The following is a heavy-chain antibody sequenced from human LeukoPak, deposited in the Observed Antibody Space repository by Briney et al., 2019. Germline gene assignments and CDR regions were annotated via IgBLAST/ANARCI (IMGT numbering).Heavy chain of an antibody. CDR1: GFTFSSYW. V-gene: IGHV3-7*04. CDR3: AREATGTTTEGAFDI. J-gene: IGHJ3*02. D-gene: IGHD1-1*01. Sequence: GGSLRLSCAASGFTFSSYWMSWVRQAPGKGLEWVANIKQDGREKYYVDSVKGRFTISRDNAKNSLYLQMKSLRAEDTAVYYCAREATGTTTEGAFDIWGQGTVVTVSS. CDR2: IKQDGREK.